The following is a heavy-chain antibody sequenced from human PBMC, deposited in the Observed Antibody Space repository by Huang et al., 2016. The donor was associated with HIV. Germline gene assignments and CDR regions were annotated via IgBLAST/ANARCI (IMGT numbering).Heavy chain of an antibody. J-gene: IGHJ4*02. CDR1: EGTFSSYS. D-gene: IGHD5-18*01. CDR2: IIPIFGTT. Sequence: VQLIQSGAEVKKTGSSVRVSCRASEGTFSSYSIGWMRQAPGQGLEWMGGIIPIFGTTTYAQKFQGRVSIAADESTSTAYMDLNSLRSEHTAVYYCARAALVNNQYFDYWGQGTLVTVSS. CDR3: ARAALVNNQYFDY. V-gene: IGHV1-69*13.